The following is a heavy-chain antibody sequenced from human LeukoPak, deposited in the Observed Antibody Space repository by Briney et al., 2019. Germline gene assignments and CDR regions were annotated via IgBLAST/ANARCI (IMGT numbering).Heavy chain of an antibody. CDR3: SKGRTNDYGEPHTFDI. Sequence: PGRSLRLSCAASGFTFQNYGMHWVRQVPGKGLEWVAVIWNDGRNEHYADSVKGRFTISRDNSKNTLYLQMNSLRSEDTAVYYCSKGRTNDYGEPHTFDIWGQGTMVIVSS. D-gene: IGHD1-14*01. CDR1: GFTFQNYG. CDR2: IWNDGRNE. V-gene: IGHV3-33*03. J-gene: IGHJ3*02.